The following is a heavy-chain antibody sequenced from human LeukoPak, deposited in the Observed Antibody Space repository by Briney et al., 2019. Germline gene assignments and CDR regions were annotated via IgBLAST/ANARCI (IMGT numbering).Heavy chain of an antibody. CDR1: GGSISGYY. J-gene: IGHJ4*02. CDR2: IYYSGST. V-gene: IGHV4-59*08. CDR3: ARLSSSWSYFDY. D-gene: IGHD6-13*01. Sequence: SETLSLTCTVSGGSISGYYWSWIRQPRGKGLEWIGYIYYSGSTNYNPSLKSRVTISVDTSKNQFSLKLSSVTAADTAVYYCARLSSSWSYFDYWGQGTLVTVSS.